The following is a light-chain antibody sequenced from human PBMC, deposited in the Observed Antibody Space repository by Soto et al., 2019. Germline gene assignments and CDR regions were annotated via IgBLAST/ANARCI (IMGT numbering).Light chain of an antibody. V-gene: IGLV1-44*01. Sequence: QSVLTQPPSASGTPGQRVTMSCSGSNSNIGSNTVNWYQQLPGTAPKLLIXXXNXXXXXXXXXXXXSKSGTSASLAISGLQSEDEADYYCATWDDSLRVFGGGTKLTVL. CDR3: ATWDDSLRV. CDR1: NSNIGSNT. J-gene: IGLJ2*01. CDR2: XXN.